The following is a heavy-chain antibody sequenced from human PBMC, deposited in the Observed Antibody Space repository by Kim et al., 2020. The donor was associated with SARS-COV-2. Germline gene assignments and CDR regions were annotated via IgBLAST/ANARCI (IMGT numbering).Heavy chain of an antibody. V-gene: IGHV4-34*01. D-gene: IGHD4-4*01. Sequence: SETLSLTCAVSGGSFSGYYWSWIRQPPGKGLEWIGEINHSGSSNYNPSLKSRVTISVDTSKKHFSLKLSSVTAADTAVYYCARVGYSNHVLFDPWGQGT. CDR1: GGSFSGYY. CDR2: INHSGSS. CDR3: ARVGYSNHVLFDP. J-gene: IGHJ5*02.